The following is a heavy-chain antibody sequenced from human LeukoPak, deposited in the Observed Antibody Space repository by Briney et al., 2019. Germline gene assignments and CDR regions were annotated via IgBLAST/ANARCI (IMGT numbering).Heavy chain of an antibody. J-gene: IGHJ4*02. CDR3: ATNIEMATTPLNR. CDR1: GGSISSFY. V-gene: IGHV4-59*01. D-gene: IGHD5-24*01. CDR2: IYYSGNT. Sequence: SETLSLTCTVSGGSISSFYWSWIRQPPGKGLEWIGYIYYSGNTNYNPSLESRVTISVDTSKNQFSLKLSSVTAADTAVYYCATNIEMATTPLNRWGQGTLVTVSS.